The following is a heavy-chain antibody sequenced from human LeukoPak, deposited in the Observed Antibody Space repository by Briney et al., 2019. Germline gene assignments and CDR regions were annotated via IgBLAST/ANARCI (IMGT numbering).Heavy chain of an antibody. V-gene: IGHV3-23*01. CDR3: AKDMAKALRYFDWSLDY. CDR2: ISGSGGST. D-gene: IGHD3-9*01. J-gene: IGHJ4*02. Sequence: GGSLRLSCAASGFTFSSYAMSWVRQAPGKGLEWVSAISGSGGSTYYADSVKGRFTISRDNSKNTLYLQMNSLRAEDTAVYYCAKDMAKALRYFDWSLDYWGQGTLVTVSS. CDR1: GFTFSSYA.